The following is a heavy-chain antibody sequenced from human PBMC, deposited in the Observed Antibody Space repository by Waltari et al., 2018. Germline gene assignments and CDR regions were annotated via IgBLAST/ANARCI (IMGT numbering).Heavy chain of an antibody. V-gene: IGHV4-39*07. CDR3: ASCSGGSCYTRRVDAFDI. D-gene: IGHD2-15*01. CDR2: IYYSGRT. Sequence: QLQLQESGPGLVKPSETLSLTCTVSGGSISSSSYYWGWIRQPPGKGLEWIGSIYYSGRTYYNPSLKSRVTISVDTSKNQFSLKLSAVTAADTAVYYCASCSGGSCYTRRVDAFDIWGQGTMVTVSS. CDR1: GGSISSSSYY. J-gene: IGHJ3*02.